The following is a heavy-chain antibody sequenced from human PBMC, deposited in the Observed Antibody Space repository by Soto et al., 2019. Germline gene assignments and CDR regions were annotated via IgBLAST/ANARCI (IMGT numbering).Heavy chain of an antibody. CDR2: IYHSGST. V-gene: IGHV4-4*02. CDR1: GGSISSSNW. D-gene: IGHD6-13*01. CDR3: ARASWEIAAGLYFDY. J-gene: IGHJ4*02. Sequence: SETLSLTCAVSGGSISSSNWWSWVRQPPGKGLEWIGEIYHSGSTNYNPSLKSRVTISVDKSKNQFSLKLSSVTAADTAVYYCARASWEIAAGLYFDYWGQGTLVTVSS.